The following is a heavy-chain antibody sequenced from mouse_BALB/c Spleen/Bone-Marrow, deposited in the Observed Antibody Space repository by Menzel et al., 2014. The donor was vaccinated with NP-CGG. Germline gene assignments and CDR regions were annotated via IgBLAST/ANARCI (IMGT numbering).Heavy chain of an antibody. CDR1: GFDFSRYW. D-gene: IGHD1-1*01. CDR3: ARLNYYGSLFV. J-gene: IGHJ1*01. CDR2: INPDSSTI. Sequence: EVKLVESGGGLVQPGGSLKLSCAASGFDFSRYWMSWVRQAPGKGLEWIGEINPDSSTINYTPSLKDKFIISRDNAKNTLCLQMSKVRSEDTALYYCARLNYYGSLFVWGAGTTVTVSS. V-gene: IGHV4-1*02.